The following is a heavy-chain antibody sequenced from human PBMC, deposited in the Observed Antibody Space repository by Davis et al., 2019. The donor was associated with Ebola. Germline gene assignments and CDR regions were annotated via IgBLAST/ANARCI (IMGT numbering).Heavy chain of an antibody. D-gene: IGHD2-21*01. V-gene: IGHV3-23*01. CDR1: VITFSSYA. CDR2: ISGSGGST. J-gene: IGHJ3*02. CDR3: ARDLGSGVVVMDAFDI. Sequence: GESLKISCTDSVITFSSYAMTWVRQAPGKGLEWVSAISGSGGSTNYADSVKGRFTISRDNAKNSLYLQMNSLRAEDTAVYYCARDLGSGVVVMDAFDIWGQGTMVTVSS.